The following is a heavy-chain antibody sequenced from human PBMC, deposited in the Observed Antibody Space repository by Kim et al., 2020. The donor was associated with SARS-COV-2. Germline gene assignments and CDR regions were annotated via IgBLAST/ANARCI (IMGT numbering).Heavy chain of an antibody. CDR1: GFTFRSYA. D-gene: IGHD4-17*01. J-gene: IGHJ3*02. CDR3: ARDQYDYGGNGAFDI. Sequence: GGSLRLSCAVSGFTFRSYAMQWVRQAPGKGLEWVAVISSHGNDKYYADSVKGRFTISRDNSKNTLYLQMNSLRAEDTAVYYCARDQYDYGGNGAFDIWGQGTMVTVSS. CDR2: ISSHGNDK. V-gene: IGHV3-30-3*01.